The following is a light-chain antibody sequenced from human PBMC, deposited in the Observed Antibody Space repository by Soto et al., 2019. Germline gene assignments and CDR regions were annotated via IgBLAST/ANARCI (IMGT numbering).Light chain of an antibody. J-gene: IGKJ2*01. V-gene: IGKV1-5*03. CDR1: QSVGSN. CDR2: QAS. Sequence: DIQMTQSPSTLSASVGDRVTISCRASQSVGSNLAWYQQKPGKVPKLLIFQASTLEPGVPSRFSGSGSGTEFMLSISSLQPDDVAPYYCQHYDVYPYAFGQGTKVEIK. CDR3: QHYDVYPYA.